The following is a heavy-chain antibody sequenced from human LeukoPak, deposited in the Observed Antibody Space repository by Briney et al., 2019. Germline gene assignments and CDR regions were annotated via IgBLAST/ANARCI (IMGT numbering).Heavy chain of an antibody. CDR3: ARHLDYSSSLVWFVP. D-gene: IGHD6-6*01. CDR1: GGSISSSAYH. J-gene: IGHJ5*02. V-gene: IGHV4-39*01. CDR2: MYYGGST. Sequence: SSETLSLTCTVSGGSISSSAYHWGWIRQPPGKELEWIGTMYYGGSTYFNPSLRSRVTISADTSKNQFSLKLSSVTAADTAVYYCARHLDYSSSLVWFVPWGQGTLVTVSS.